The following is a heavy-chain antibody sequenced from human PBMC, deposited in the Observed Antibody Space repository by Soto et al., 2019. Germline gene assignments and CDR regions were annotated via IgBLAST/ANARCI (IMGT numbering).Heavy chain of an antibody. CDR1: GFTFSSYG. J-gene: IGHJ6*02. Sequence: GGSLRLSCAASGFTFSSYGMHWVRQAPGKGLEWVAVISYDGSNKYYADSVKGRFTISRDNSKNTLYLQMNSLRAEDTAVYYCAKTYYDILTCYYQDYYYGMDVWGQGTTVTVSS. CDR2: ISYDGSNK. D-gene: IGHD3-9*01. CDR3: AKTYYDILTCYYQDYYYGMDV. V-gene: IGHV3-30*18.